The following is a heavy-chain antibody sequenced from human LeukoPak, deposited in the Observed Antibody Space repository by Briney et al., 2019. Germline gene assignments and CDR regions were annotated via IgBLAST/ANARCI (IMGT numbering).Heavy chain of an antibody. D-gene: IGHD1-14*01. J-gene: IGHJ4*02. CDR3: TTPPE. CDR2: IKSETAGGTT. V-gene: IGHV3-15*01. CDR1: GFTFSGAW. Sequence: GGSLRLSCAASGFTFSGAWVSWVRQAPGKGLEWVGRIKSETAGGTTDYAATVKGRFTISRDDLKNTLYLQMDSLTTEDTAVYYCTTPPEWGQGTLVTVSS.